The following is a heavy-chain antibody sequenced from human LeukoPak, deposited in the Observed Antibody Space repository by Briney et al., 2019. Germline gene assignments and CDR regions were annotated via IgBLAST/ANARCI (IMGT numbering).Heavy chain of an antibody. CDR1: GGSFSGYY. J-gene: IGHJ5*02. Sequence: SETLSLTCAVYGGSFSGYYWSWIRQPPGKGLEWIGYIYYSGSTYYNPSLKSRVTISVDTSKNQFSLKLSSVTAADTAVYYCARAPKVISSLYNWFDPWGQGTLVTVSS. CDR3: ARAPKVISSLYNWFDP. V-gene: IGHV4-34*09. CDR2: IYYSGST. D-gene: IGHD4-17*01.